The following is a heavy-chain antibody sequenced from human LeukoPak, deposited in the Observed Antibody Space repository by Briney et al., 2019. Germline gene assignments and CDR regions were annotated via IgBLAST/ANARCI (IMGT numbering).Heavy chain of an antibody. D-gene: IGHD3-10*01. V-gene: IGHV1-69*04. CDR1: GGTFSFYA. J-gene: IGHJ4*02. Sequence: SVKVSCKASGGTFSFYAINWVRQAPGQGLEWMGRIIPIPGMANYAQKFQGRVTITADESTSTAYMELSSLRSEDTAVYYCARDLGDSFDYWGQGTLVTVSS. CDR3: ARDLGDSFDY. CDR2: IIPIPGMA.